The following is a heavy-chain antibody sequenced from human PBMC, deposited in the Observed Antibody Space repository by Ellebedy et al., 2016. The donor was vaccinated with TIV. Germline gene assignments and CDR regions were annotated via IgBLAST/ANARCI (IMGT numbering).Heavy chain of an antibody. CDR2: INQDGSQK. D-gene: IGHD7-27*01. J-gene: IGHJ4*02. CDR3: ARDHRWGFDY. CDR1: GFTFHGYW. V-gene: IGHV3-7*01. Sequence: GESLKISXAASGFTFHGYWITWVRQAPGKGLECVANINQDGSQKYYVDSVKGRFTISRDNVKNSLYLQINSLTAEDTAVYYCARDHRWGFDYWGQGTLVIVSS.